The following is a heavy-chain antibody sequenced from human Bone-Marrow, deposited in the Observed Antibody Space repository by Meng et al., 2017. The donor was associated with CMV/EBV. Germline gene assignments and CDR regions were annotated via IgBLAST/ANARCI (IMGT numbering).Heavy chain of an antibody. CDR1: GYTFTGYY. CDR3: ARGFGSSLSYYYYGMDF. Sequence: ASVKVSCTASGYTFTGYYMHWVRQAPGQGLEWMGWINPNSGGTNYAQKLQGRVTMTRDTSISTAYMELSRLRSDDTAVYYCARGFGSSLSYYYYGMDFWGQGTTVTVSS. J-gene: IGHJ6*02. V-gene: IGHV1-2*02. CDR2: INPNSGGT. D-gene: IGHD6-13*01.